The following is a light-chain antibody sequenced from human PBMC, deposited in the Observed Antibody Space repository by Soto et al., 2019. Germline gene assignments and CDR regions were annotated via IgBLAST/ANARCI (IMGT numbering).Light chain of an antibody. Sequence: EIVLTQSPGTLSLYPGERATLSCRASQSVNSSYLTWYQKKPGQAPRLLIYASSNRAAGIPDRFSGSGSGTDFTLTINILEPEAFAVYSGQLYGTSLSWTLSPGPKVDIK. V-gene: IGKV3-20*01. J-gene: IGKJ1*01. CDR2: ASS. CDR3: QLYGTSLSWT. CDR1: QSVNSSY.